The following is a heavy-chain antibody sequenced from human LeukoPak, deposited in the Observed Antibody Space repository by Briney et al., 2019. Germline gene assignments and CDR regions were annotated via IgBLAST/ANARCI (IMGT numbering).Heavy chain of an antibody. Sequence: PSETLSLTCTVSGGSISSYYWSWIRQPPGKGLEWIGYIYYSGSTNYNPSLKSRVTISVDTSKNQFSLKLSSVTAADTAVYYCARVRVAVAGREFDPWGQGTLVTVSS. CDR2: IYYSGST. CDR1: GGSISSYY. D-gene: IGHD6-19*01. V-gene: IGHV4-59*01. J-gene: IGHJ5*02. CDR3: ARVRVAVAGREFDP.